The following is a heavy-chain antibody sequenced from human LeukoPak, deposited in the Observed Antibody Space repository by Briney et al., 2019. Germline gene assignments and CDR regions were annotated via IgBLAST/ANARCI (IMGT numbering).Heavy chain of an antibody. J-gene: IGHJ3*02. CDR3: ARDIRYSYGDDAFDI. V-gene: IGHV3-7*01. CDR1: GFTFSRYW. Sequence: GGSLRLSCAASGFTFSRYWMSWVRQAPGKGLEGVANIKQDGSEKYCVDSVKGRFTISRDNAKNSLFLQMNSLRAEDTAVYYCARDIRYSYGDDAFDIWGQGTMVTVSS. D-gene: IGHD5-18*01. CDR2: IKQDGSEK.